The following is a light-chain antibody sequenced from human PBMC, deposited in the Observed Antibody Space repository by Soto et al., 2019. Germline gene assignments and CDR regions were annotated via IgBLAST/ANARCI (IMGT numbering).Light chain of an antibody. CDR3: QQLNTYPFT. CDR2: GAS. V-gene: IGKV1-9*01. J-gene: IGKJ3*01. CDR1: QGIRNN. Sequence: DIQLTQSPSFLSASVGDRVTITCRASQGIRNNLAWYQQEPGKAPKLLIYGASTLQSGVPSRFSGSGSGTDFTLTISSLQPEDFATYYCQQLNTYPFTFGPGTKVDIK.